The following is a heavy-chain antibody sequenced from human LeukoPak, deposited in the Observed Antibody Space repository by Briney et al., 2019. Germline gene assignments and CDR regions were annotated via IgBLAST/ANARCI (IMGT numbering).Heavy chain of an antibody. V-gene: IGHV4-59*01. CDR2: IYYSGST. D-gene: IGHD3-10*01. J-gene: IGHJ4*02. CDR1: GGSISSYH. CDR3: ARAEDGGSVDY. Sequence: SETLSLTCTVSGGSISSYHWSWIRQPPRKGLEWIGYIYYSGSTNYNPSLKSRVTISVDTSKNQFSLELSSVTAADTAVYYCARAEDGGSVDYWGQGTLVTVSS.